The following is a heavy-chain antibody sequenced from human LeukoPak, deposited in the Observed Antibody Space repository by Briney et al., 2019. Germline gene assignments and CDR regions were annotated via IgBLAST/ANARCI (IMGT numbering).Heavy chain of an antibody. Sequence: SGGSLRLSCAASGFTFSSYGMHWVRQAPGKGLEWVAVIWYDGSNKYYADSVKGRFTISRDNSKNTLYLQMNSLRAEDTAVYYCARDHRIVATISHYFDYWGQGTLVTVSS. D-gene: IGHD5-12*01. CDR1: GFTFSSYG. CDR3: ARDHRIVATISHYFDY. J-gene: IGHJ4*02. CDR2: IWYDGSNK. V-gene: IGHV3-33*01.